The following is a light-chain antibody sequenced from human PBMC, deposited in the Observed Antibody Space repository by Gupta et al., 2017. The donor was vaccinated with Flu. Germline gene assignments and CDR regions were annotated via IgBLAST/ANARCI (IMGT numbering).Light chain of an antibody. CDR1: QNINTW. Sequence: PSTLSASVGDRVTITCRASQNINTWLTWYQQRPGKAPEQLIYTTSNLQSGVPSRFSGSGSGTEFTLTITSLQPEDFATYSCQQTYSSPFCFGQGTKLEIK. J-gene: IGKJ5*01. CDR3: QQTYSSPFC. CDR2: TTS. V-gene: IGKV1-39*01.